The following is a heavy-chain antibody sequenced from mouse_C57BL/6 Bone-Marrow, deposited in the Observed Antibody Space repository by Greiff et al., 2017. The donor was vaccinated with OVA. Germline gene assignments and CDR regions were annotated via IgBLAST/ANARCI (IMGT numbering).Heavy chain of an antibody. CDR3: GRRRYFDY. V-gene: IGHV1-82*01. CDR1: GYAFSSSW. J-gene: IGHJ2*01. Sequence: QVQLQQSGPELVKPGASVKISCKASGYAFSSSWMNWVKQRPGQGLEWIGRIYPGDGDTNYNGKFKGKATLTADKSSSTAYMQLSSLTSEDSAVYFCGRRRYFDYWGQGTTLTVSS. CDR2: IYPGDGDT.